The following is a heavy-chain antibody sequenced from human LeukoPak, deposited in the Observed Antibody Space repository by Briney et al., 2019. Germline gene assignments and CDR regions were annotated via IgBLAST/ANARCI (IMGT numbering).Heavy chain of an antibody. D-gene: IGHD1-26*01. CDR3: AVTHWLVGATLYMDV. J-gene: IGHJ6*03. V-gene: IGHV1-2*02. Sequence: GASVKVSCKASGYTFTGYYIHWVRQAPGQGLEWMGWINPNSGGTNYAQKFQGRVTMTRDTSISTAYMELYRLRSDDTAVYYCAVTHWLVGATLYMDVWGKGTTVTVSS. CDR1: GYTFTGYY. CDR2: INPNSGGT.